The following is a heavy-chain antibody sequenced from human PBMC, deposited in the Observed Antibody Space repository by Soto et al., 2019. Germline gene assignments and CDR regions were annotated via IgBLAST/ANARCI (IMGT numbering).Heavy chain of an antibody. CDR3: AAIVVGATRHSDVDH. CDR2: MHASGGT. V-gene: IGHV4-39*01. CDR1: GAPISSNDYF. Sequence: SETLSLTCSVSGAPISSNDYFWAWIRQPPGRGLEFIAGMHASGGTYHASSLKSRATMSLDTSKDQFSLKLQSVTAADTGTYYCAAIVVGATRHSDVDHWGQGTLVTVSS. D-gene: IGHD2-15*01. J-gene: IGHJ4*02.